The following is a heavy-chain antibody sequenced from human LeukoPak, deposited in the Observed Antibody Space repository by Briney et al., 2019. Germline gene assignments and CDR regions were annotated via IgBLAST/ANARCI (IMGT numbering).Heavy chain of an antibody. J-gene: IGHJ3*02. CDR3: ARDGLRAAAGRAFDI. V-gene: IGHV1-69*13. Sequence: SVKVSCKASGGTFSSYAISWVRQAPGQGLEWMGGIIPIFGTANYAQKFQGRVTITADESTNTAYMELNSLRSEDTAMYFCARDGLRAAAGRAFDIWGQGTMVTVSS. CDR1: GGTFSSYA. D-gene: IGHD6-13*01. CDR2: IIPIFGTA.